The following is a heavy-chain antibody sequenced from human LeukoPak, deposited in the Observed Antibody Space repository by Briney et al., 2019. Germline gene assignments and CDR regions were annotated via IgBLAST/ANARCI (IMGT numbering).Heavy chain of an antibody. Sequence: GGSLRLSCAASGFTFSRYGMSWVRQAPGKGLEWVSAISGSGGSTYYADSVKGRFTISRDNSKNTLYLQMNSLRAEDTAVYYCATRITMVRGVMFDYWGQGTLVTVSS. V-gene: IGHV3-23*01. CDR3: ATRITMVRGVMFDY. CDR1: GFTFSRYG. D-gene: IGHD3-10*01. J-gene: IGHJ4*02. CDR2: ISGSGGST.